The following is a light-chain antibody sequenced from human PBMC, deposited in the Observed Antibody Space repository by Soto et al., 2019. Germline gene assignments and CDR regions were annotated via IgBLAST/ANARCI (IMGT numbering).Light chain of an antibody. V-gene: IGKV3-15*01. Sequence: EIVMTQSPATLSVSPGETATLSCRASQSVGSDVAWYQHKPGQAPRLLIVGASIRATCVPGRFSGGGSGTEFTLTISGLQSEDFAVYYCQQYRNWPPLTFGGGTTVEIK. CDR3: QQYRNWPPLT. CDR1: QSVGSD. J-gene: IGKJ4*01. CDR2: GAS.